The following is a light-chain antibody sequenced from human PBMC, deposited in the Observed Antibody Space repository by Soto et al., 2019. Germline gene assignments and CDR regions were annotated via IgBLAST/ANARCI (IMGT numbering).Light chain of an antibody. V-gene: IGLV2-8*01. CDR2: EVS. Sequence: QSALSQPPSASASRGQSVTISCTGSSSDFGGYKYVSWYQQHPGTAPKLMIYEVSKRPSGVPDRFSGSKSGNTASLTVSGLQADDEADYYCSSYAGRTDFVFGTGTKLTVL. CDR3: SSYAGRTDFV. CDR1: SSDFGGYKY. J-gene: IGLJ1*01.